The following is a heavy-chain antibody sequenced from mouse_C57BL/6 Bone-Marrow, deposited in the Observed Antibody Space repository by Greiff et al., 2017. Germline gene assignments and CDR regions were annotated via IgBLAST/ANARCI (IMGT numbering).Heavy chain of an antibody. CDR2: INPNNGGT. D-gene: IGHD2-4*01. J-gene: IGHJ2*01. Sequence: EVQLQQPGPELVKPGASVKISCKASGYTFTDYYMHWVKQSHGKSLEWIGVINPNNGGTSYNQKFKGKATLTVDKSSSTAYMGRRSLTSEDSAVYYCANFYYDDDGYWGQGTTLTVAS. CDR3: ANFYYDDDGY. V-gene: IGHV1-26*01. CDR1: GYTFTDYY.